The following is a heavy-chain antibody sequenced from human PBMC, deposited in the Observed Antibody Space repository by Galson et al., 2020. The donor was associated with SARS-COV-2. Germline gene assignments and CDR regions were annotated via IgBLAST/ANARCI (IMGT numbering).Heavy chain of an antibody. D-gene: IGHD3-22*01. CDR3: AKDRFDYDSSGYD. V-gene: IGHV3-23*03. CDR1: GFTFRRYS. Sequence: GESLKISCAASGFTFRRYSMNWVRQAPGKGLEWVSVIYSGGVTYYADSVKGRFTISRDNSKDTHYLQMNSLRTDDTAVYYCAKDRFDYDSSGYDWGQGPLVTVSS. CDR2: IYSGGVT. J-gene: IGHJ4*02.